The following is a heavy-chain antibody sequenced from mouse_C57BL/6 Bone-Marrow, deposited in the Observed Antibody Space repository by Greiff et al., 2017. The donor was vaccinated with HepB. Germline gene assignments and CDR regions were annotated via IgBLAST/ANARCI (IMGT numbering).Heavy chain of an antibody. CDR1: GFTFSDYG. J-gene: IGHJ2*01. CDR2: ISSGSSTI. Sequence: EVKLVESGGGLVKPGGSLKLSCAASGFTFSDYGMHWVRQAPEKGLEWVAYISSGSSTIYYADTVKGRFTISRDNTKNTLFLQMTSLRSEDTAMYYCAITRLDDWGQGTTLTVSS. V-gene: IGHV5-17*01. D-gene: IGHD1-1*01. CDR3: AITRLDD.